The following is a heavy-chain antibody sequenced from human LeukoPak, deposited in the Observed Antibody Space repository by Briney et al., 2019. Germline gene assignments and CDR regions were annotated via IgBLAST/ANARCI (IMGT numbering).Heavy chain of an antibody. V-gene: IGHV3-53*01. Sequence: GGSLRLSCAASGFTVSSNYMSWVRQAPGKGLEWVSVIYSGGSTYYADSVKGRFTISRDNSKNTLYLQMNSLRAEDTAVYYCARESHDRGIDYWGQGTLVTVSS. CDR1: GFTVSSNY. CDR3: ARESHDRGIDY. J-gene: IGHJ4*02. CDR2: IYSGGST.